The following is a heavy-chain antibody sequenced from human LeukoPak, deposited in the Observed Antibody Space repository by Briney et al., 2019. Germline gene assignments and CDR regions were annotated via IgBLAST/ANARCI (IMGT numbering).Heavy chain of an antibody. CDR2: INPNSGGT. CDR3: ATLILAGYRDAFDI. J-gene: IGHJ3*02. CDR1: GYTFTGYY. D-gene: IGHD3-9*01. Sequence: ASVKVSCKASGYTFTGYYMHWVRQAPGQGLEWMGWINPNSGGTNYAQKLQGRVTMTRDTSISTAYMELSRLRSDDTAVYYCATLILAGYRDAFDIWGQGTMVTVSS. V-gene: IGHV1-2*02.